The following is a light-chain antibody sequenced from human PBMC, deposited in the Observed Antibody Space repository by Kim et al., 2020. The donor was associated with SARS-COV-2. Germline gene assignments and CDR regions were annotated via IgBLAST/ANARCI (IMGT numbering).Light chain of an antibody. Sequence: IVLTQSPGTLSLSPGERATLSCRASQSVSSNYLAWYQQKLGQAPRLLIYRAAERVTGIPDRFSGSGSGTDFTLTISRLEPEDFAVYYCQQYGGPSRLTFGGGTKVDIK. CDR3: QQYGGPSRLT. V-gene: IGKV3-20*01. CDR1: QSVSSNY. J-gene: IGKJ4*01. CDR2: RAA.